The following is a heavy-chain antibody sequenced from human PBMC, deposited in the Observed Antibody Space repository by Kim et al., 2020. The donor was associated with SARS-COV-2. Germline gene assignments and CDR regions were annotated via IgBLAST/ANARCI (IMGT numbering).Heavy chain of an antibody. V-gene: IGHV3-33*06. J-gene: IGHJ1*01. Sequence: GGSLRLSCAASGFTFSSYAMHWVRQAPGKGLEWVAVIWYDGSNKYYADSVKGRFTISRDNSKNTLYLQMNSLRAEDTAVYYCAKDGETGKGPYGSGSYHRYFRHWGQGTLVTVSS. CDR3: AKDGETGKGPYGSGSYHRYFRH. CDR1: GFTFSSYA. CDR2: IWYDGSNK. D-gene: IGHD3-10*01.